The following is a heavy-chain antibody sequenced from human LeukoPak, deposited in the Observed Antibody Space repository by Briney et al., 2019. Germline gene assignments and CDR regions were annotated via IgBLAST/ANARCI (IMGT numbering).Heavy chain of an antibody. Sequence: SETLSLTCAVYGGSFSGYYWSWIRQSPGKGLDWIGEINHSGSTNYNPSLKSRVTISVDTSKNQFSLKLSSVTAADTAVYYCARTAPRYSSSWYGVYFDYWGQGTLVTVSS. CDR1: GGSFSGYY. CDR3: ARTAPRYSSSWYGVYFDY. J-gene: IGHJ4*02. D-gene: IGHD6-13*01. V-gene: IGHV4-34*01. CDR2: INHSGST.